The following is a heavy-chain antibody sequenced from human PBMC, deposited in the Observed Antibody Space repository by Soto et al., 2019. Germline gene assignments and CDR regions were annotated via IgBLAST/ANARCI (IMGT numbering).Heavy chain of an antibody. J-gene: IGHJ6*02. CDR1: GGTFSSYA. V-gene: IGHV1-69*13. Sequence: SVKVSCKASGGTFSSYAISWVRQAPGQGLEWMGGIIPIFGTANYAQKFQGRVTITADESTSTAYMELSSLRSEDTAVYYCARGSIAAAGPGSSYYYGMDGWGQGTTVTVSS. CDR3: ARGSIAAAGPGSSYYYGMDG. CDR2: IIPIFGTA. D-gene: IGHD6-13*01.